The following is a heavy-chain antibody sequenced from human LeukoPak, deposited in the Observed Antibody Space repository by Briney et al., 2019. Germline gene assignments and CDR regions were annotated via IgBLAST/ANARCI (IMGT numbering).Heavy chain of an antibody. CDR2: TYYSGST. CDR3: ARHPYGSSWSYYYYYYMDV. J-gene: IGHJ6*03. Sequence: SETLSLTCTVSGGSISGYYWAWIRQPPGKGLEWIGYTYYSGSTNYNPSLKSRVTISVHTSKNQFSLNLNSVTAADTAVYYCARHPYGSSWSYYYYYYMDVWGKGTTVTVSS. V-gene: IGHV4-59*08. D-gene: IGHD6-13*01. CDR1: GGSISGYY.